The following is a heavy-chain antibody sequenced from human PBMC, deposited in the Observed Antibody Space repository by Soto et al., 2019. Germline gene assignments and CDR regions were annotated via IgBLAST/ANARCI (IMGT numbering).Heavy chain of an antibody. J-gene: IGHJ5*02. CDR3: AIKSTAGHLGWFGP. CDR1: GYTFTKYA. D-gene: IGHD2-21*02. Sequence: ASVKVSWKASGYTFTKYALHWVRQVPGQRLEWMGFINPDNGYTTYSQNFQGRVIISRDTSAATAYMELSSLKSEDTAVYFCAIKSTAGHLGWFGPWGQGTLVIVSS. V-gene: IGHV1-3*01. CDR2: INPDNGYT.